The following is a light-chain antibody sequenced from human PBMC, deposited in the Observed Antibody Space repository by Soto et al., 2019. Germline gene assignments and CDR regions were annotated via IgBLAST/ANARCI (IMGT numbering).Light chain of an antibody. Sequence: EIVLTQSPGTLSLSPGEGATLSCRASQTITNNYLTWYQQKPGQAPRLVIYGASSRATGIPDRFSGSGSGTDFTLTISRLEPEDFAVDYWQQHGTSPLTVGGGTKVEIK. CDR2: GAS. J-gene: IGKJ4*01. CDR3: QQHGTSPLT. V-gene: IGKV3-20*01. CDR1: QTITNNY.